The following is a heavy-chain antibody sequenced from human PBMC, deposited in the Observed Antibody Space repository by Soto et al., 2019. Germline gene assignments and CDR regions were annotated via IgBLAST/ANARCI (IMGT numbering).Heavy chain of an antibody. CDR2: ISSTSTYI. D-gene: IGHD6-13*01. V-gene: IGHV3-21*01. J-gene: IGHJ4*02. CDR1: GFTFSTYS. Sequence: GGSLRLSCAASGFTFSTYSMNWVRQAPGKGLEWISSISSTSTYIYYADSLKGRFTISRDNTKNSLYLQINSLRDDDTAVYYCARETAGYTSTPAFDYWGQGALVTVSS. CDR3: ARETAGYTSTPAFDY.